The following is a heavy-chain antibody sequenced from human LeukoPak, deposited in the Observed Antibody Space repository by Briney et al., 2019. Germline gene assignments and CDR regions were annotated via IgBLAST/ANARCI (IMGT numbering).Heavy chain of an antibody. D-gene: IGHD1-1*01. CDR1: GYRFNSYW. CDR3: ARLSDHLEAPFDY. CDR2: IYGGDSET. Sequence: GKSLKISCKGFGYRFNSYWIGWVRQMPGKGLEWMGVIYGGDSETRYSPSFQGQVTISADKYISTAYLQWSSLRASDTAMYYCARLSDHLEAPFDYWGQGTPVTVSS. J-gene: IGHJ4*02. V-gene: IGHV5-51*01.